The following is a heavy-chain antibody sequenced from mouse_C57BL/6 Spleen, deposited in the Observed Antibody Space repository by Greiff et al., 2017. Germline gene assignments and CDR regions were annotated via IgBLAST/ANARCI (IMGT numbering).Heavy chain of an antibody. V-gene: IGHV1-53*01. D-gene: IGHD5-1*01. Sequence: QVQLQQPGTELVKPGASVKLSCKASGYTFTSYWMHWVKQRPGQGLEWIGNINPSNGGTNYNEKFKSKATLTVDKSSSTAYMQLYSLTSEDSAVYYCASPCTYRSNSFAYWGQGTLVTVSA. CDR3: ASPCTYRSNSFAY. CDR2: INPSNGGT. CDR1: GYTFTSYW. J-gene: IGHJ3*01.